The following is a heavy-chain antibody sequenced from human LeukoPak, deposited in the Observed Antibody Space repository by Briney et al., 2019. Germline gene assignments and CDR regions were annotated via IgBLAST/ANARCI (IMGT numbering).Heavy chain of an antibody. CDR1: GYTFTSYA. J-gene: IGHJ5*02. CDR2: IIPIFGTA. V-gene: IGHV1-69*13. CDR3: ARVKDYGSGNWFDP. D-gene: IGHD3-10*01. Sequence: ASVKVSCKASGYTFTSYAISWVRQAPGQGLEWMGGIIPIFGTANYAQKFQGRVTITADESTSTAYMELSSLRSEDTAVYYCARVKDYGSGNWFDPWGQGTLVTVSS.